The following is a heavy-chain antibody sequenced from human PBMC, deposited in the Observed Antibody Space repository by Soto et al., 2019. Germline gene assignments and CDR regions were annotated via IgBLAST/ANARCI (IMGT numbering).Heavy chain of an antibody. J-gene: IGHJ6*02. D-gene: IGHD3-10*01. V-gene: IGHV3-48*01. CDR3: ARDRYGSGSYYGMDV. CDR2: ISSSTFTI. CDR1: GFTFSSDS. Sequence: GGSLRLSCAASGFTFSSDSMNWVRQAPGKGLEWVSYISSSTFTIYYADSVKGRFTISTDNAKNSLYLQMNSLRAEDTAVYYCARDRYGSGSYYGMDVWGQGTTVTVSS.